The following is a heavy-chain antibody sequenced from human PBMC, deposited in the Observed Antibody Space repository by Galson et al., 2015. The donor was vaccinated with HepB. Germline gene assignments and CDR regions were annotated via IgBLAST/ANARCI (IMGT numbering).Heavy chain of an antibody. CDR2: ISYDGSNK. D-gene: IGHD3/OR15-3a*01. V-gene: IGHV3-30*03. CDR1: GFSFSSSG. CDR3: ARDRTGTGY. Sequence: SLRLSCAASGFSFSSSGMHWVRQAPGKGLEWVAVISYDGSNKYYADSVKGRFTISRDNSKNTLYLQMNSLRAEDTAVYYCARDRTGTGYWGQGTLVTVSS. J-gene: IGHJ4*02.